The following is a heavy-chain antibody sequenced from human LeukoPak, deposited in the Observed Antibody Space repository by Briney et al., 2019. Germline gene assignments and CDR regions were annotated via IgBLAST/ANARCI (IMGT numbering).Heavy chain of an antibody. Sequence: GGSLILSCAASGFIFSNYAMSWVRQVPGRGLEWVSTISSRGDSTYVTDSVKGRFTISRDNSKNSLYLQMNTVRAEDTAVYYCVKGPRPDITVAHTVEDWGQGTLVTVSS. CDR1: GFIFSNYA. V-gene: IGHV3-23*01. CDR2: ISSRGDST. CDR3: VKGPRPDITVAHTVED. D-gene: IGHD6-19*01. J-gene: IGHJ4*02.